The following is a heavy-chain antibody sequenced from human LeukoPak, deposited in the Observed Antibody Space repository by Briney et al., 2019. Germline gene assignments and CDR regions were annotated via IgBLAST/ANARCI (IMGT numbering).Heavy chain of an antibody. J-gene: IGHJ4*02. D-gene: IGHD6-25*01. CDR1: GGSLNSSSYY. CDR2: VHHTGSR. V-gene: IGHV4-61*01. CDR3: ARERATSGRCRFDF. Sequence: PSETLSLPCPVSGGSLNSSSYYWGWIRQSPGKGLEWIGYVHHTGSRSYNPSLKSRVTISLDRDKSQFSLKLTSVTAADTAVYYCARERATSGRCRFDFWGQGALVTVSS.